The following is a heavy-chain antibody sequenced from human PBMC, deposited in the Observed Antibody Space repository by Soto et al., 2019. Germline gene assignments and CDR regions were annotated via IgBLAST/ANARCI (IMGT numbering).Heavy chain of an antibody. CDR2: ISDDGSTK. V-gene: IGHV3-30*18. D-gene: IGHD4-17*01. CDR1: GFTFISFG. CDR3: AKDRWGDFGDLNLPGY. Sequence: QVLLVESGGGVVQPGRSLRLSCAASGFTFISFGMHWVRQAPGKGLEWVAVISDDGSTKHYADSVKGRFTISRDNSKNTLDLQMNSLGPEDTAVYYCAKDRWGDFGDLNLPGYWGQGTLVTVSS. J-gene: IGHJ4*02.